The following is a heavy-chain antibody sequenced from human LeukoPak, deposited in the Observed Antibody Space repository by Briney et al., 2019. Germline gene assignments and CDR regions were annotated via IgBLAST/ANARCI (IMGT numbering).Heavy chain of an antibody. Sequence: SSETLSLTCTVSAYSITNDNYWIWIRQSPGTGPEWIGSIYHTGTAYYNPSLKSRVTISVDTSKNQFSLKLNSVTATDTAVYYCARGYDFWSQTYYYMDVWGKGTTVTVSS. CDR3: ARGYDFWSQTYYYMDV. CDR1: AYSITNDNY. D-gene: IGHD3-3*01. V-gene: IGHV4-38-2*02. J-gene: IGHJ6*03. CDR2: IYHTGTA.